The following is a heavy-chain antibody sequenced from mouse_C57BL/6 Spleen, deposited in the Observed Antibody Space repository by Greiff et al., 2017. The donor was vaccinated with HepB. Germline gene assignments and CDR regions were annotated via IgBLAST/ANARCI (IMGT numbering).Heavy chain of an antibody. CDR3: AMWAETNYGEFDY. CDR1: GYTFTSYW. J-gene: IGHJ2*01. V-gene: IGHV1-72*01. D-gene: IGHD1-1*02. Sequence: VQLQQPGAELVKPGASVKLSCKASGYTFTSYWMHWVKQRPGRGLEWIGRIEPNSGGTKYNEKFKSKATLTVDKPSSTAYMQLSSLTSEDSAVYYCAMWAETNYGEFDYWGQGTTLTVSS. CDR2: IEPNSGGT.